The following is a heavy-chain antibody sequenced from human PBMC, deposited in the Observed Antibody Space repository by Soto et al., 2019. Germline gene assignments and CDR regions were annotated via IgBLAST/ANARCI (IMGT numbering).Heavy chain of an antibody. V-gene: IGHV3-64D*06. Sequence: PGGTLRLSCSASGFTFSSYAMHWVRQAPGKGLEYVSAISSNGGSTYYADSVKGRFTISRDNSKNTLYLQMSSLRAEDTAVYYCVKDLPPDYYDSSGYHDDAFDIWGQGTMAAVSS. J-gene: IGHJ3*02. CDR3: VKDLPPDYYDSSGYHDDAFDI. D-gene: IGHD3-22*01. CDR1: GFTFSSYA. CDR2: ISSNGGST.